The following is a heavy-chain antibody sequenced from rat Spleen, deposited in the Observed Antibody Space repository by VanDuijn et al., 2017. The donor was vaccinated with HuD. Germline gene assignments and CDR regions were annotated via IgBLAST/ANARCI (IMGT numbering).Heavy chain of an antibody. CDR1: GFTFRNYY. CDR2: ISTGAGDT. D-gene: IGHD1-7*01. Sequence: EVQLVESGGGSVQPGRSMQLSCAASGFTFRNYYMAWVRQAPTKGLEWVASISTGAGDTYYRDSVKGRFTISRDKAKSTLYLQMDSLRSEDTATYYCARQRGDYFDYWGQGSLVTVSS. CDR3: ARQRGDYFDY. V-gene: IGHV5-25*01. J-gene: IGHJ3*01.